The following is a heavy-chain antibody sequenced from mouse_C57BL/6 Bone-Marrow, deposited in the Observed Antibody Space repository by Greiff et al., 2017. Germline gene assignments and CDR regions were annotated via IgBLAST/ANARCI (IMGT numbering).Heavy chain of an antibody. Sequence: VQLQQSGAELVRPGASVKLSSTASGFNIKDDYMHWVKQRPEQGLEWIGWIDPENGDTEYASKFQGKATITADTSSNTAYLQLSSLTSEDTVVYYCTTGYYSNYVLFDYWGQGTTLTVSS. V-gene: IGHV14-4*01. J-gene: IGHJ2*01. CDR2: IDPENGDT. CDR3: TTGYYSNYVLFDY. CDR1: GFNIKDDY. D-gene: IGHD2-5*01.